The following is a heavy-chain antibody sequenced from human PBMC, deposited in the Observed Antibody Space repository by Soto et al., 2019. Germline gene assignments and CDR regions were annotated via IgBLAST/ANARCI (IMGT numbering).Heavy chain of an antibody. D-gene: IGHD1-26*01. V-gene: IGHV4-38-2*01. CDR3: TRRGSSGTPVDY. Sequence: SETLSVTCGVPDDSISSGYYWGWIRQPPGKGLEWIGNIYHSGSTHYNPALKSRVTISVDTSKNQFSLKLKSVTAADTAVYYCTRRGSSGTPVDYWGQGTLVTVSS. CDR2: IYHSGST. J-gene: IGHJ4*02. CDR1: DDSISSGYY.